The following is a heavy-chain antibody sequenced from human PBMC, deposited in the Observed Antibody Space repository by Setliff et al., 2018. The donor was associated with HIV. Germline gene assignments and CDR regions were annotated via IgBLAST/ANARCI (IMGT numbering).Heavy chain of an antibody. D-gene: IGHD6-13*01. CDR2: INPNNGGT. CDR1: GYTFTGYY. V-gene: IGHV1-2*06. Sequence: GASVKVSCKASGYTFTGYYIHWVRQAPGQGLEWMGRINPNNGGTNYVQRFRGRVTMTRDTSTSTVYMELSSLRSEDTAVYYCARAPPSTAAGIVYFQHWGQGTLVTVSS. J-gene: IGHJ1*01. CDR3: ARAPPSTAAGIVYFQH.